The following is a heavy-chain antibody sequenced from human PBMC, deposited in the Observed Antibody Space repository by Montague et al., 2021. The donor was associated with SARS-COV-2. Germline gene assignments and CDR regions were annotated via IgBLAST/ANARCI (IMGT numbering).Heavy chain of an antibody. J-gene: IGHJ1*01. Sequence: YYNPSLKSRVTIYVDTSKNQLSLKLSSVTAADTAVYYCTRHVHMTWPEPSPGLEYWGQGTRVTVAS. CDR3: TRHVHMTWPEPSPGLEY. D-gene: IGHD3-16*01. V-gene: IGHV4-39*01.